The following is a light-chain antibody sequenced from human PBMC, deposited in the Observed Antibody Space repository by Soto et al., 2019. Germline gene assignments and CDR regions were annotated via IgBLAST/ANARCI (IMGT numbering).Light chain of an antibody. Sequence: QSVLTQPPSVSGAPGQRVTISCTGSSSNIGAGYDVHWYQQLPGTAPKLLIYGNSNRPSGVPDRFSGSKSGTSASLAITGLQAEDEADYYCQSYDSSLSTGFGGGTKLPVL. CDR3: QSYDSSLSTG. J-gene: IGLJ2*01. V-gene: IGLV1-40*01. CDR1: SSNIGAGYD. CDR2: GNS.